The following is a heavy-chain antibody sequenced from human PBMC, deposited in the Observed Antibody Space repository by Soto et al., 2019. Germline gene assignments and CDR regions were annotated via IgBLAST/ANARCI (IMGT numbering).Heavy chain of an antibody. CDR2: MSTNGGVT. D-gene: IGHD6-6*01. J-gene: IGHJ5*02. V-gene: IGHV3-64*04. CDR3: ASPFLAYSSSSAWFDP. CDR1: GFTFSNHA. Sequence: PGGSLRLSCSASGFTFSNHAMYWVRQAPGKGLECVSAMSTNGGVTYYADSVKGRFTISRDNARNILYLQMNSLRAEDTAVYYCASPFLAYSSSSAWFDPWGQGTLVTVSS.